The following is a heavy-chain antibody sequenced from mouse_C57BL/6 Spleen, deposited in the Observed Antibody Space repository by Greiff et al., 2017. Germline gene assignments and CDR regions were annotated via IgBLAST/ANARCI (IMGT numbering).Heavy chain of an antibody. J-gene: IGHJ1*03. CDR1: GYSFTGYY. CDR2: INPYTGGT. V-gene: IGHV1-42*01. D-gene: IGHD1-1*01. CDR3: ARWGYGSSDWYLDV. Sequence: VQLQQSGPELVKPGASVKISCKASGYSFTGYYMNWVKQSPEKSLEWIGEINPYTGGTTYNQKFKAKATFTVDKSSGTAYLQLKSLTSEDSAVYYCARWGYGSSDWYLDVWGTGTTVTVSS.